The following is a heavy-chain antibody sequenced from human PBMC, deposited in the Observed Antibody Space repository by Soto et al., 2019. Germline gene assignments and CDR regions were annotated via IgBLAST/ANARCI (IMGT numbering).Heavy chain of an antibody. CDR3: ARGQGFWAGYYRMTYYFDY. Sequence: SETLSLTCTVSGGSVSSGSYYWSWIRQPPGKGLEYIGYLYYSGSTNYNPSLKSRVTISVDTPKNQFSLKLTSVTAADTAIYSCARGQGFWAGYYRMTYYFDYWGQGTLVTVSS. J-gene: IGHJ4*02. V-gene: IGHV4-61*01. D-gene: IGHD3-3*01. CDR1: GGSVSSGSYY. CDR2: LYYSGST.